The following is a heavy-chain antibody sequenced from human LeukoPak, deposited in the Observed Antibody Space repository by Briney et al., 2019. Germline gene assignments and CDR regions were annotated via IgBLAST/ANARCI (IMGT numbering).Heavy chain of an antibody. CDR1: GGSIISSSYY. Sequence: SETLSLTCTVSGGSIISSSYYWDWIRQPPGKGLEWIGSIYYSGSTYYNPSLKNRVTITIDTSKKQFSLRLTSVTVADSGVYFCARHDADDIPPRVLPFDFWGQGTLVTVSS. CDR2: IYYSGST. V-gene: IGHV4-39*01. CDR3: ARHDADDIPPRVLPFDF. D-gene: IGHD3-9*01. J-gene: IGHJ4*02.